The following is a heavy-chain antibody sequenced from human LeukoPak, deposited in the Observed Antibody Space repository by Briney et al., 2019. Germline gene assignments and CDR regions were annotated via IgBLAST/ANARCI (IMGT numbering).Heavy chain of an antibody. J-gene: IGHJ4*02. CDR2: INCYNGKT. V-gene: IGHV1-18*01. CDR1: GYNFNSYG. Sequence: ASVKVSCKASGYNFNSYGLSWVRQAPGQGLEWIGWINCYNGKTHYEQSFQGKLTLTTDTSTSTAYMELRSLRSDDTAVYYCSRDERAIFEANSDRDYWGQGTLVTVSS. D-gene: IGHD3-3*02. CDR3: SRDERAIFEANSDRDY.